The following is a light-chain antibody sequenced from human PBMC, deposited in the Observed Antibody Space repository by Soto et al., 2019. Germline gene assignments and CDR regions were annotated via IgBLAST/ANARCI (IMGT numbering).Light chain of an antibody. CDR2: GAS. CDR3: QQYGSSPFT. V-gene: IGKV3-20*01. CDR1: QSVSSSY. Sequence: EIVLTQSPGTLSLSPGERATLSCRASQSVSSSYLAWYQQKPGQTPRLLFYGASSRATGIPDKLSGSGSGTDFTLTSSRLEPEDFAGYYCQQYGSSPFTVGPGTKVDIK. J-gene: IGKJ3*01.